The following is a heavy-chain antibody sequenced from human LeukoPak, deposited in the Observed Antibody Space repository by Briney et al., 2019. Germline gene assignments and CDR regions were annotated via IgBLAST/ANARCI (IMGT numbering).Heavy chain of an antibody. J-gene: IGHJ4*02. D-gene: IGHD6-13*01. Sequence: GGSLRLSCAASGFTYSNVWMNWVRQAPGKGLEWVGRIESETDGGTTDYAAPVKGTFTISRDDSENTLYQQMNSLKTEDTAVYYCTRRSSAAGRQYFDYWGQGTLVTVSS. CDR3: TRRSSAAGRQYFDY. V-gene: IGHV3-15*07. CDR1: GFTYSNVW. CDR2: IESETDGGTT.